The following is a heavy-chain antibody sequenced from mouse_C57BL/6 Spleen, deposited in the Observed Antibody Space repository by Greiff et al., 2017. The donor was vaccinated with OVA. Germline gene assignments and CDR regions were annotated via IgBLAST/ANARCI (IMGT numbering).Heavy chain of an antibody. D-gene: IGHD1-1*01. CDR3: APITTEEATGFDY. V-gene: IGHV1-64*01. J-gene: IGHJ2*01. CDR1: GYTFTSYW. Sequence: VQLQQPGAELVKPGASVKLSCKASGYTFTSYWMHWVKQRPGQGLEWIGMIHPNSGSTNYNEKFKSKATLTVDKSSSTAYMQLSSLTSEDSAGYYCAPITTEEATGFDYWGQGTTLTVSS. CDR2: IHPNSGST.